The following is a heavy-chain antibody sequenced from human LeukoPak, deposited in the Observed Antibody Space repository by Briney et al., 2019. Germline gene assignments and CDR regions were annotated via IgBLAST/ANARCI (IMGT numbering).Heavy chain of an antibody. CDR1: GFTFSSHA. D-gene: IGHD1-26*01. V-gene: IGHV3-30*03. CDR3: GRVLLGATTINYYYYYMDV. J-gene: IGHJ6*03. CDR2: ISHDSRRT. Sequence: GGSLRLSCAASGFTFSSHAMSWVREAPGKGLEGVAFISHDSRRTSYRDAVKGRLTISRANSKRMLFLQMNSLRDEDTAVYYCGRVLLGATTINYYYYYMDVWGKGTTVTVSS.